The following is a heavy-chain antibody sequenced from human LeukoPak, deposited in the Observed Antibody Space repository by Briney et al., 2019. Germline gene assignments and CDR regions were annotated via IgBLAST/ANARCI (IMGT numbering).Heavy chain of an antibody. D-gene: IGHD5/OR15-5a*01. CDR2: IYYSGDT. CDR1: GGSMRSYH. V-gene: IGHV4-59*01. Sequence: SETLSLICTVSGGSMRSYHWSWIRQSAGGRLGSIGYIYYSGDTNYNPSLESRVTMSADTSKNQFSLKMTSVTAADTAVYYCARAPYGHPVYHNYYMDIWGEGTTVTVSS. J-gene: IGHJ6*03. CDR3: ARAPYGHPVYHNYYMDI.